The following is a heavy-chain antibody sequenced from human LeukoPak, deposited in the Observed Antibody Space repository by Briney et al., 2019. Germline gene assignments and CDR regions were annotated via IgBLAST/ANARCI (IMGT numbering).Heavy chain of an antibody. Sequence: GESLKISCKGSGYSFTSYWIGWVRQMPGKGLEWMGIIYPGDSDTRYSPSFQGQVTISADKSISTAYLQWSSLKASDTAMYYCARLNGFENYYYYYMDVWGKGTTVTVSS. CDR3: ARLNGFENYYYYYMDV. CDR2: IYPGDSDT. CDR1: GYSFTSYW. D-gene: IGHD3-9*01. J-gene: IGHJ6*03. V-gene: IGHV5-51*01.